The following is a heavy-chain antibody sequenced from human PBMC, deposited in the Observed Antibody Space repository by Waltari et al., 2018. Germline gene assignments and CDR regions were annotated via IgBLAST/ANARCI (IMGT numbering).Heavy chain of an antibody. CDR1: GGSISSYY. Sequence: QVQLQESGPGLVKPSETLSLTCTVSGGSISSYYWSWIRQPAGKGLEWIGRIYTSGSTNYNPSLKSRVTMSVDTSKNQFSLKLSSVTAADTAVYYCAREGEGSDYGGNSYYYYMDVWGKGTTVTISS. V-gene: IGHV4-4*07. J-gene: IGHJ6*03. CDR3: AREGEGSDYGGNSYYYYMDV. CDR2: IYTSGST. D-gene: IGHD4-17*01.